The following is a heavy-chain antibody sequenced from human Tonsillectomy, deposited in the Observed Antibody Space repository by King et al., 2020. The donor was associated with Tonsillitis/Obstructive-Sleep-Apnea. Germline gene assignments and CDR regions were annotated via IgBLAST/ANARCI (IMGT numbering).Heavy chain of an antibody. Sequence: MQLQESGPGLVKPSQTLSLTCTVSGGSISGGGYYWRWIRQHPGKGLEWIGYIYYSGSTYYNPSLKSLVTISVDTSKNQFSLKLSSVTAADTAVYYCTRLGIVCGDAKGYYYYMDVWGKGTTVTVSS. CDR2: IYYSGST. D-gene: IGHD2-21*02. V-gene: IGHV4-31*01. CDR3: TRLGIVCGDAKGYYYYMDV. CDR1: GGSISGGGYY. J-gene: IGHJ6*03.